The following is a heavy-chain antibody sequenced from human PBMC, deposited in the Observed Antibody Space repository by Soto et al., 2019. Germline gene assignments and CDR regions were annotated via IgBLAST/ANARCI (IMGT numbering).Heavy chain of an antibody. Sequence: QVQLQESGPGLVKPSETLSLTCTVSGGSITRGGYYWSWIRQHPGKGLEWIGYIYNSGTTYYNPSLKSRVTISVDTSKNQCSLKLTSVTAEDTAVYYCASDPAPWGQGTLVTVSS. CDR3: ASDPAP. J-gene: IGHJ5*02. V-gene: IGHV4-31*03. CDR1: GGSITRGGYY. CDR2: IYNSGTT.